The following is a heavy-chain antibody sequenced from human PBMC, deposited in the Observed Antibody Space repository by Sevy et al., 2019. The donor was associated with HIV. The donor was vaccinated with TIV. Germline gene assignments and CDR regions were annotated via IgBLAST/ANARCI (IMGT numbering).Heavy chain of an antibody. Sequence: GGSLRLSCAASGFTFSSYNMNWVRQAPGKGLEWISSITGDSSYMYDADSVKGRFTISRDNAKNSLYLHMNGLRAEDTAVYYCARSGGYSDNGMDVWGQGTTVTVSS. V-gene: IGHV3-21*01. CDR3: ARSGGYSDNGMDV. J-gene: IGHJ6*02. CDR2: ITGDSSYM. CDR1: GFTFSSYN. D-gene: IGHD5-12*01.